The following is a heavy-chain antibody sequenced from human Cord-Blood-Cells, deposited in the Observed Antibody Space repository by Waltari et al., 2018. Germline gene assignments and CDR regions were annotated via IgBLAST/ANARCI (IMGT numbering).Heavy chain of an antibody. J-gene: IGHJ4*02. D-gene: IGHD4-17*01. CDR2: ISNIGSNK. CDR1: GFTFSSYC. V-gene: IGHV3-30*18. Sequence: QVQRPVPGGGVVQRGRSLGVSCAASGFTFSSYCMHWGLQAPGKGLEWVAVISNIGSNKYYADSVKGRFTISRDNSKNTLYLQMNSLRAEDTAVYYCAKDQSSYGGYFDYWGQGTLVTVSS. CDR3: AKDQSSYGGYFDY.